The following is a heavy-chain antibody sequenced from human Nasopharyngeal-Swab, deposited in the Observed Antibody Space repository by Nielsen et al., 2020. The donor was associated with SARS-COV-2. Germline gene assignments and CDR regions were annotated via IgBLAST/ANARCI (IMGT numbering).Heavy chain of an antibody. Sequence: GSLRLSCAASGFTFSSYSMNWVRQAPGKGLEWVSSISSSSTYIYYADSVKGRFTISRDNARNSLSLLMNSLRAEDTAVYYCASDLVSGWYVFPHWGQGTLVTVSS. J-gene: IGHJ4*02. D-gene: IGHD6-19*01. CDR2: ISSSSTYI. CDR1: GFTFSSYS. V-gene: IGHV3-21*01. CDR3: ASDLVSGWYVFPH.